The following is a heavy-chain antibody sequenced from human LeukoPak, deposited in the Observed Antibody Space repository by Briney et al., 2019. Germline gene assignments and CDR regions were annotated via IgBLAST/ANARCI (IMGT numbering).Heavy chain of an antibody. CDR3: AYGDRGLDY. J-gene: IGHJ4*02. V-gene: IGHV4-34*01. D-gene: IGHD4-17*01. Sequence: PSETLSLTCAVYGGSFSGYYWSWIRQPPGKGREWIGEISHNGSTNYNPSLKSRVTISVDTSKNQFSLRLSSVTAADTAVYYCAYGDRGLDYWGQGTLVTVSS. CDR2: ISHNGST. CDR1: GGSFSGYY.